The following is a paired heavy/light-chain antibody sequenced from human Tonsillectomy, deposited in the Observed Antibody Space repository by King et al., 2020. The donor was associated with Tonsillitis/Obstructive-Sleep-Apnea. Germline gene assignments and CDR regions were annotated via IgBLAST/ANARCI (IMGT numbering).Light chain of an antibody. Sequence: DIQMTQSPSSLSASVGDRVTITCRASQSISSYLNWYQQKPGEAPNLLIYAASSLQTGVPSRFSGSGSGTDFTLTISSLQPEDFATYYCQQSYNTPLIFTFGPGTKVDIK. CDR3: QQSYNTPLIFT. V-gene: IGKV1-39*01. CDR2: AAS. J-gene: IGKJ3*01. CDR1: QSISSY.
Heavy chain of an antibody. CDR3: ARIWRYDFWSGHYSYYYYMDV. Sequence: QVTLKESGPVLVKPTETLTLTCTVSGFSLSNARMSVSWIRQPPGKALEWLAHIFSNDEKSYSTSLKSRLTISKDTSKSQVVLTMTNMDPVDTATYYCARIWRYDFWSGHYSYYYYMDVWGKGTTVTVSS. D-gene: IGHD3-3*01. CDR2: IFSNDEK. CDR1: GFSLSNARMS. J-gene: IGHJ6*03. V-gene: IGHV2-26*01.